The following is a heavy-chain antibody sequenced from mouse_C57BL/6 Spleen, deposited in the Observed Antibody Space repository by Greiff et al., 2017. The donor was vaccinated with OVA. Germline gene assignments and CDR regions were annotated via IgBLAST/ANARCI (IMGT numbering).Heavy chain of an antibody. V-gene: IGHV1-26*01. CDR1: GYTFTDYY. CDR3: ARSPLCYEGGFAD. Sequence: EVQLQQSGPELVKPGASVKISCKASGYTFTDYYMNWVKQSHGKSLEWIGDINPNNGGTSYNPKFQGKATLTVDKSSSTAYLELRSLTSEDAAVYYCARSPLCYEGGFADWGQGTLVTVSA. CDR2: INPNNGGT. D-gene: IGHD1-1*01. J-gene: IGHJ3*01.